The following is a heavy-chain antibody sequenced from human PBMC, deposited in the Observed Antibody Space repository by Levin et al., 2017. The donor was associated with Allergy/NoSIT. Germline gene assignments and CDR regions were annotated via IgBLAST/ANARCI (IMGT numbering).Heavy chain of an antibody. CDR3: AWGGSDYYYYHMDV. CDR1: GYTFTRYG. Sequence: PGESLKISCKASGYTFTRYGISWVRQAPGQGLEWMGWVSGYTGNTNYAQKFQGRVTMTTDTSTNTAYMELRSLRSDAKAVYYCAWGGSDYYYYHMDVWGNGTPVTVSS. CDR2: VSGYTGNT. J-gene: IGHJ6*03. D-gene: IGHD3-10*01. V-gene: IGHV1-18*01.